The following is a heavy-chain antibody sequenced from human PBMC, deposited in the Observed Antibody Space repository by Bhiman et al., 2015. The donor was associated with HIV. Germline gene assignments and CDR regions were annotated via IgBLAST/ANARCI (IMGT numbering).Heavy chain of an antibody. J-gene: IGHJ4*02. CDR2: ISSSGSSI. D-gene: IGHD1-26*01. CDR3: AKVAFLVGDTIPFFHY. V-gene: IGHV3-48*03. Sequence: EVQLVESGGGLVQPGGSLRLSCAASGFTFSTYEMNWVRQAPGKGLEWVSHISSSGSSISYADSVKGRFTISRDNAKNSLFLQMNSLRAEDTAVYYCAKVAFLVGDTIPFFHYWGQGTLVTVSS. CDR1: GFTFSTYE.